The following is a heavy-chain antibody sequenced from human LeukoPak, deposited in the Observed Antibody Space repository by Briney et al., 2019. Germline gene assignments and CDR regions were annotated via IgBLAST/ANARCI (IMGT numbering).Heavy chain of an antibody. CDR1: GYSISSGYY. V-gene: IGHV4-38-2*02. CDR2: IYHSGST. Sequence: SETLSLTCTVSGYSISSGYYWGWIRQPPGKGLEWIGSIYHSGSTYYNPSLKSRVTISVDTSKNQFSLKLSSVTAADAAVYYCARGIVVVTAIDQYYFDYWGQGTLVTVSS. D-gene: IGHD2-21*02. J-gene: IGHJ4*02. CDR3: ARGIVVVTAIDQYYFDY.